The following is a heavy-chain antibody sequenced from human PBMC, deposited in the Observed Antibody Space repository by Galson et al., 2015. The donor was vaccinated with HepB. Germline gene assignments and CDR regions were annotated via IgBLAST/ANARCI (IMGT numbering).Heavy chain of an antibody. CDR3: ARETGYSYFDY. V-gene: IGHV1-2*02. D-gene: IGHD1-1*01. CDR1: GYTFTGYS. Sequence: SYKASGYTFTGYSMHWVRQAPGQGLEWMGWINPNSGGTNYAQKFQGRVTMTRDTSISTAYMELSRLRSDDTAVYYCARETGYSYFDYWGQGTLVTVSS. J-gene: IGHJ4*02. CDR2: INPNSGGT.